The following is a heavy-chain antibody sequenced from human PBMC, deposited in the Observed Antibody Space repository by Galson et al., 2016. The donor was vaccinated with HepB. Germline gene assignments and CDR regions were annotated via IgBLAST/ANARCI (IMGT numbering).Heavy chain of an antibody. CDR3: ATQGAYGDYGRWYFDL. CDR1: GYSFATYW. V-gene: IGHV5-51*03. CDR2: IYPGDSDT. Sequence: QSGAEVKKAGESLQISCEGSGYSFATYWIGWVRQMPGKGLEWMGIIYPGDSDTRYSPSFQGQVTISADKSLSHAYLQWSRLKASDTAMYYCATQGAYGDYGRWYFDLWGRGTLVTVSS. D-gene: IGHD4-17*01. J-gene: IGHJ2*01.